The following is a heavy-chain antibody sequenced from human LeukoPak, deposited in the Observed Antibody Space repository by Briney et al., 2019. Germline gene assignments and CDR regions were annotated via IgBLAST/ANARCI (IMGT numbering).Heavy chain of an antibody. V-gene: IGHV4-39*07. CDR2: IYYSGST. CDR1: GGSISSSSYY. Sequence: PSETLSLTCTVSGGSISSSSYYWGWIRQPPGKGLEWIGSIYYSGSTYYNPSLKSRVTISVDTSKNQFSLKLSSVTAADTAVYYCARGHRSGSYRRDWFDPWGQGTLVTVSS. D-gene: IGHD1-26*01. CDR3: ARGHRSGSYRRDWFDP. J-gene: IGHJ5*02.